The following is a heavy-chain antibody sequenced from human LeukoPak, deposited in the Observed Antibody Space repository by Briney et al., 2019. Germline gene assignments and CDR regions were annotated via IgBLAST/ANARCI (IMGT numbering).Heavy chain of an antibody. D-gene: IGHD4-17*01. CDR1: GGSFSGYY. CDR3: ARRVGLRRLRGAFDI. Sequence: PSQTLSLTCAVYGGSFSGYYWSWIRQPPGKGLEWIGEINHSGSTNYNPSLKSRVTISVDTSKNQFSLKLSSVTAADTAVYYCARRVGLRRLRGAFDIWGQGTMVTVSS. CDR2: INHSGST. J-gene: IGHJ3*02. V-gene: IGHV4-34*01.